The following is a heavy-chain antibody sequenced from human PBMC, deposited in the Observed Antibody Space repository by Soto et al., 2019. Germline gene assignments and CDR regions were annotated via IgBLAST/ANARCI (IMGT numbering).Heavy chain of an antibody. CDR1: GFTFSSYG. CDR3: AKDKRAVVVTAPFDY. Sequence: QVQLVESGGGVVQPGRSLRLSCAASGFTFSSYGMHWVRQAPGKGLEWVAVISYDGSNKYYADSVKGRFTISRDNSKNTLYLQINSLRAEDTAVYYCAKDKRAVVVTAPFDYWGQGTLVTVSS. J-gene: IGHJ4*02. V-gene: IGHV3-30*18. D-gene: IGHD2-21*02. CDR2: ISYDGSNK.